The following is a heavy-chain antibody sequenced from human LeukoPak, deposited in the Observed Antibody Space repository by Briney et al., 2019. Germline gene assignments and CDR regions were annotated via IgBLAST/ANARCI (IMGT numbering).Heavy chain of an antibody. J-gene: IGHJ4*02. CDR2: INPNSGGT. CDR3: ARGRLLAAKYYFDY. V-gene: IGHV1-2*02. Sequence: GASVKVSCKASGYTFTGYYMHWVRQAPGQGLEWMGWINPNSGGTNYAQKFQGRVTMTRDTSISTAYMELSRLRSDDRAVYYCARGRLLAAKYYFDYWGQGTLVTVSS. D-gene: IGHD2/OR15-2a*01. CDR1: GYTFTGYY.